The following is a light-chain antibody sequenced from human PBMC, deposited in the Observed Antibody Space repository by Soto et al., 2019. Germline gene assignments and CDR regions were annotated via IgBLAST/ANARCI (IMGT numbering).Light chain of an antibody. CDR2: DVS. Sequence: QSALTQPRSVSGSPGQSVTISCTGTSSDVGGYNYVSWYQQHPGKAPKLMIYDVSKRPSGVPDRFSGSKSGNTASLTISGLQAEDEADYYSCSYADSYTLVFGGGTKLTVL. J-gene: IGLJ2*01. CDR1: SSDVGGYNY. CDR3: CSYADSYTLV. V-gene: IGLV2-11*01.